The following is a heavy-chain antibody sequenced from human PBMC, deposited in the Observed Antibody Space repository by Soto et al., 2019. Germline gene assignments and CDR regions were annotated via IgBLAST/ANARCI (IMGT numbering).Heavy chain of an antibody. J-gene: IGHJ6*02. CDR3: AKTRAASSSYYYYYGMDV. V-gene: IGHV3-30*18. D-gene: IGHD2-15*01. CDR1: GFTFSSYA. Sequence: QVQLVESGGGVVQPGRSLRLSCAASGFTFSSYAMHWVRQAPGKGLEWVSLIAYDGINRYYADSVKGRFTISRGNSKNTVYLQMNSLRAEDTAVYFCAKTRAASSSYYYYYGMDVWGQGTTVTVSS. CDR2: IAYDGINR.